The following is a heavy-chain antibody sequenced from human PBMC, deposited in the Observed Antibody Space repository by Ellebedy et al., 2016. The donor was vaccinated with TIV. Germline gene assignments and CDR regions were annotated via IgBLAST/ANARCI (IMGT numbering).Heavy chain of an antibody. CDR3: ARSDWHDADLDRWYFDL. CDR1: GGSFSGNS. D-gene: IGHD1-1*01. Sequence: SETLSLTCAVHGGSFSGNSWSWIRQPPGKGLEWIGEINHRGSANYSPSLKSRVTILLDTSNSQFSLRLSTVTAADTAVYYCARSDWHDADLDRWYFDLWGRGTLVTVSS. V-gene: IGHV4-34*01. CDR2: INHRGSA. J-gene: IGHJ2*01.